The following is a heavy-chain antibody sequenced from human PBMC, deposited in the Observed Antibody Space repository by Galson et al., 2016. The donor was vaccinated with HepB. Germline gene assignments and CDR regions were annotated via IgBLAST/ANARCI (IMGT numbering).Heavy chain of an antibody. Sequence: CAISGDSVSSNSATWNWIRQSPSRGLEWLGRTYYRSKWYNDYALSVKSRITINPDTSKNQFSLQLNSVTPEDTAVYYCARVRSGYSGYANPYYYGMDVWGQGTRSPPP. D-gene: IGHD5-12*01. CDR1: GDSVSSNSAT. CDR3: ARVRSGYSGYANPYYYGMDV. J-gene: IGHJ6*02. V-gene: IGHV6-1*01. CDR2: TYYRSKWYN.